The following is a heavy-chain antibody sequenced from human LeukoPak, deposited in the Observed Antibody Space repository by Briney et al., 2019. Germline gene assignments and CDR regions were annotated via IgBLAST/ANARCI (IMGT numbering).Heavy chain of an antibody. V-gene: IGHV4-39*02. Sequence: PSETLSLTCAVSGGSIDSSSYYWGWIRQPPGKGLEWIGSIFRTGSTYYSASLKSRVSISVDTSKNHIALKLTSVTAADTAVYFCARRVGFYGSGSLNYFDPWGQGILVSVS. CDR2: IFRTGST. D-gene: IGHD3-10*01. CDR1: GGSIDSSSYY. J-gene: IGHJ5*01. CDR3: ARRVGFYGSGSLNYFDP.